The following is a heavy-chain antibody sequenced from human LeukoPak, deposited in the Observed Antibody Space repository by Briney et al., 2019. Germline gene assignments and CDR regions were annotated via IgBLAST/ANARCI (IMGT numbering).Heavy chain of an antibody. V-gene: IGHV3-21*01. CDR2: ITSSSTYI. J-gene: IGHJ5*02. CDR1: GFTFSSYS. D-gene: IGHD5-18*01. Sequence: GGSLRLSRAASGFTFSSYSMNWVRQAPGKGLEWVSSITSSSTYIYYADSVKGRFTISRDNAKNSLYLQMNSLKTEDTAVYYCARDSSIQSLDPWGQGTLVTVSS. CDR3: ARDSSIQSLDP.